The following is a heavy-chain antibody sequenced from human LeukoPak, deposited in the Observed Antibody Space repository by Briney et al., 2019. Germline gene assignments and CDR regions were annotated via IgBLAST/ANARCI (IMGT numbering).Heavy chain of an antibody. Sequence: ASVKVSCKASGYTFTSYDINWVRQATGQGLEWMGWMNPNSGNTGYAQKFQGRVTITRNTSISTAYMELSSLRSEDTAVYYCARDREARVVVVAATANWFDPWGQGTLVTVSS. CDR2: MNPNSGNT. D-gene: IGHD2-15*01. V-gene: IGHV1-8*03. CDR1: GYTFTSYD. J-gene: IGHJ5*02. CDR3: ARDREARVVVVAATANWFDP.